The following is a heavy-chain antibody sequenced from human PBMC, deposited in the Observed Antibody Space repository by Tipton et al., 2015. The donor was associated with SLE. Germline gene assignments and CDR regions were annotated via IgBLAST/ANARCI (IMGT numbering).Heavy chain of an antibody. CDR1: GGSISSSSYY. J-gene: IGHJ4*02. Sequence: TLSLTCTVSGGSISSSSYYWGWIRQPPGKGLEWIGSIYYSGSTYYNSSLKSRLTISVDTSKNQFSLKLSSVTAADTAVYYCARDEYHYDGTGYHLLGHFDYWGQGSLVTVSS. CDR3: ARDEYHYDGTGYHLLGHFDY. CDR2: IYYSGST. D-gene: IGHD3-22*01. V-gene: IGHV4-39*07.